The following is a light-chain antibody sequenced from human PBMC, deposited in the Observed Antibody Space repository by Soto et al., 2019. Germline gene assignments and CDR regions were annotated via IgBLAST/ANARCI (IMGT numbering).Light chain of an antibody. CDR2: LGS. V-gene: IGKV2-28*01. J-gene: IGKJ1*01. CDR1: QSLLHSNGYNY. CDR3: MQALQTPWT. Sequence: DIVMIQSPLSLPVTPGEPASISCRSSQSLLHSNGYNYLDWYLQKPGQSPQLLIYLGSNRAAGVSDRFSGSGSGTDFTLKISRVEAEDVGVYYCMQALQTPWTFGQGTKVEIK.